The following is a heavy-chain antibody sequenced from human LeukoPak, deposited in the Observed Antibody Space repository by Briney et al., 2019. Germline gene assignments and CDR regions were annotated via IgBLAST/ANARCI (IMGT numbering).Heavy chain of an antibody. Sequence: GGSLRLSCAASGFTVSSNYVSWVRQAPGKGLEWVSVIYSGGSTYYADSVKGRFTISRDNSKNTLYLQMNSLRAEDTAVYYCAKEASYGYFDYWGQGTLVTVSS. CDR1: GFTVSSNY. CDR2: IYSGGST. D-gene: IGHD2-8*01. V-gene: IGHV3-66*01. CDR3: AKEASYGYFDY. J-gene: IGHJ4*02.